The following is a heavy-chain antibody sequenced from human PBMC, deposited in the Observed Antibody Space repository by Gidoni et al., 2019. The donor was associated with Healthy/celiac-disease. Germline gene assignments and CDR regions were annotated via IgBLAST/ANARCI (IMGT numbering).Heavy chain of an antibody. Sequence: EVQLVESGGGLVQPGGSLRLSCAASGFTFISYSLNWVRQAPGKGLEWVSYISSSSSTIYYADSVKGRFTISRDNAKNALYLQMNSLRAEDTAVYYCAKGESRMITMVRGVTFDYGGQGTLVTGSS. CDR2: ISSSSSTI. D-gene: IGHD3-10*01. CDR1: GFTFISYS. J-gene: IGHJ4*02. CDR3: AKGESRMITMVRGVTFDY. V-gene: IGHV3-48*04.